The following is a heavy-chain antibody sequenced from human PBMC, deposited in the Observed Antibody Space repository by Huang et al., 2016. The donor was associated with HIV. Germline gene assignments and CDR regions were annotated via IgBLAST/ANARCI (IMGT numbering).Heavy chain of an antibody. Sequence: QLRESGPGLVTPSETLSLTCSASGTSMTSSTFYWGWFRQPPGRGLEWIGRVSFLGKTYYNPSLKSRGTISIDTASKQYSMRLTSVTAADTAVYFCAREVRSVDTDRPDGYYYRGLDVWGQGTTVIVSS. CDR2: VSFLGKT. D-gene: IGHD2-2*03. CDR3: AREVRSVDTDRPDGYYYRGLDV. J-gene: IGHJ6*02. CDR1: GTSMTSSTFY. V-gene: IGHV4-39*02.